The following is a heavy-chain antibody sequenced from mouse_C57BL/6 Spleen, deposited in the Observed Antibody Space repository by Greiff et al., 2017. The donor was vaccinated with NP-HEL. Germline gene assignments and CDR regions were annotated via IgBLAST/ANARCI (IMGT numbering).Heavy chain of an antibody. Sequence: EVMLVESGGGLVKPGGSLKLSCAASGFTFSDYGMHWVRQAPEKGLEWVAYISSGSSTIYYADTVKGRFTISRDKAKNTLCLQMTSLRSEDTAMYYCARVFWDYYAMDYWGQGTSVTVSS. V-gene: IGHV5-17*01. D-gene: IGHD4-1*01. CDR2: ISSGSSTI. J-gene: IGHJ4*01. CDR1: GFTFSDYG. CDR3: ARVFWDYYAMDY.